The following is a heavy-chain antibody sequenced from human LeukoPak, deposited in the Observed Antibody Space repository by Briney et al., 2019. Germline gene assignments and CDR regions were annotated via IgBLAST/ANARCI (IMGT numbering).Heavy chain of an antibody. V-gene: IGHV4-59*01. CDR2: IYYSGST. Sequence: SETLSLTCTVSGGSISSYYWSWIRQPPGKGLEWIGYIYYSGSTNYNPSLKSRVTISVDTSKNQFSLKLSSVTAADTAVYYCALYYYDSSGYLSPLTMSDYWGQGTLVTVSS. J-gene: IGHJ4*02. D-gene: IGHD3-22*01. CDR3: ALYYYDSSGYLSPLTMSDY. CDR1: GGSISSYY.